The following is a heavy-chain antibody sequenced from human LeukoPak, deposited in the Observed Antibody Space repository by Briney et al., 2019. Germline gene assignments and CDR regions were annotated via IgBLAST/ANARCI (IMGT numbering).Heavy chain of an antibody. D-gene: IGHD2-2*01. CDR3: ARASYASSSAP. Sequence: GGSLRLSCVGTGFTFSTYRMNWVRQAPGKGLEWVSSISSSSSYIYYADSVKGRITISRDNAKNSLYLQMNSLRAEDTAVYYCARASYASSSAPWGQGTLVTVSS. J-gene: IGHJ5*02. CDR1: GFTFSTYR. CDR2: ISSSSSYI. V-gene: IGHV3-21*04.